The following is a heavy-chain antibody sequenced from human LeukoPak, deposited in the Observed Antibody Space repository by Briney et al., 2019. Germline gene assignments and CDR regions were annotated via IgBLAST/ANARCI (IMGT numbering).Heavy chain of an antibody. V-gene: IGHV4-34*01. CDR2: INHSGST. CDR3: ARGRTVRTASRPRGVRGNWFDP. D-gene: IGHD5-18*01. J-gene: IGHJ5*02. CDR1: GGSFSGYY. Sequence: PSETLSLTCAVYGGSFSGYYWSWIRQPPGKGLEWIGEINHSGSTNYNPSLKSRVTKSVDTSKNQLSLKLSSVTAADTAVYYCARGRTVRTASRPRGVRGNWFDPWGQGTLVTVSS.